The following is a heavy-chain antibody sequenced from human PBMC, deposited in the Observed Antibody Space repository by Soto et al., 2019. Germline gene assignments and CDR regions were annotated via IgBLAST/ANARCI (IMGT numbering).Heavy chain of an antibody. Sequence: ASVKVSCKASGYTFTNFGISWVRQAPGQGLEWMGWISAYNGNTNYAQKFQGRVTMTTDTSTSTAYMEVRSLRFDDAAVYYCARSIVVVTALDYWGQGTLVTVSS. D-gene: IGHD2-21*02. J-gene: IGHJ4*02. CDR3: ARSIVVVTALDY. V-gene: IGHV1-18*01. CDR2: ISAYNGNT. CDR1: GYTFTNFG.